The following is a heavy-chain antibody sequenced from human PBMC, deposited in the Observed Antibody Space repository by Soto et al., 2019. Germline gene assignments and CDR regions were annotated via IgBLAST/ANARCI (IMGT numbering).Heavy chain of an antibody. CDR1: GGTVASSHW. Sequence: QVQLQESGPRLVKPSGSLSLTCGVSGGTVASSHWWSWVRQSPSRGLEWIGNVYHTGDTNFNPSLQSRVTFSVDKSNTQFSLRLTSLTAADTAVYFCAREIVTAGGNNYFDPWGPGTLVTVSS. CDR3: AREIVTAGGNNYFDP. D-gene: IGHD2-21*02. V-gene: IGHV4-4*02. J-gene: IGHJ5*02. CDR2: VYHTGDT.